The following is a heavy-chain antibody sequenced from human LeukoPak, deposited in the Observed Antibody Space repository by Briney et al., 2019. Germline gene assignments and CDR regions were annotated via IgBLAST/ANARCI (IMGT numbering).Heavy chain of an antibody. Sequence: GGSLRLYCAASGFTFSSYWMHWVRQAPGKGLVWVSRINSDGSSTSYADSVKGRFTISRDNAKNTLYLQMNSLRAEDTAVYYCARGSGPSGPFDYWGQGTLVTVSS. CDR1: GFTFSSYW. V-gene: IGHV3-74*01. CDR2: INSDGSST. CDR3: ARGSGPSGPFDY. D-gene: IGHD6-19*01. J-gene: IGHJ4*02.